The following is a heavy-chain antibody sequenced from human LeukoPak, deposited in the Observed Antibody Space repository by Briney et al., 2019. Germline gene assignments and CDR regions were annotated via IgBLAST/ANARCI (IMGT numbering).Heavy chain of an antibody. CDR3: ARSLSPTTYGSGSGDY. CDR1: GFTFSSYA. Sequence: PGGSLRLSCAASGFTFSSYAMHWVRQAPGKGLEWVAVISYDGSNKYYADSVKGRFTISRDNAKNSLYLQMNSLRAEDTAVYYCARSLSPTTYGSGSGDYWGQGALVTVSS. CDR2: ISYDGSNK. J-gene: IGHJ4*02. D-gene: IGHD3-10*01. V-gene: IGHV3-30-3*01.